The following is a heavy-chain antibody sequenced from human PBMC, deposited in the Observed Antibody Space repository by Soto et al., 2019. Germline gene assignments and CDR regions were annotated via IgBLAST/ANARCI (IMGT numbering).Heavy chain of an antibody. V-gene: IGHV1-2*02. CDR1: GYTFTGYY. Sequence: ASVKVSCKASGYTFTGYYMHWVRQAPGQGLEWMGWINPNSGGTNYAQKFQGRVTITADESTSTAYMELSSLRSEDTAVYYCARGIRRDGYNLYYFDYWGQGTLVTVSS. CDR2: INPNSGGT. J-gene: IGHJ4*02. D-gene: IGHD5-12*01. CDR3: ARGIRRDGYNLYYFDY.